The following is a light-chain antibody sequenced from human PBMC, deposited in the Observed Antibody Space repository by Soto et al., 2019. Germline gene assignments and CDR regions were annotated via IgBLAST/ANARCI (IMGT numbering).Light chain of an antibody. J-gene: IGKJ5*01. V-gene: IGKV3D-20*02. Sequence: VLTQSPGTLSLSPGERATLSCRASQSVSSSYLAWYQQKPGQAPRLLIYGASSRATGIPDRFSGSGSGTDFTLTISRLEPEDFAVYYCQQRSNWPPITFGQGTRLEIK. CDR1: QSVSSSY. CDR3: QQRSNWPPIT. CDR2: GAS.